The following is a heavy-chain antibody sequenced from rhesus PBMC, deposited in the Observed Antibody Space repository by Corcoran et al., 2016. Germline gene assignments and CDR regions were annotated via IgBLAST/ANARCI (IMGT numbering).Heavy chain of an antibody. CDR2: INGDSGKT. V-gene: IGHV4-80*01. Sequence: QVQLQESGPGLVKPSETLSLTCTVSGASFTSACWSWIRQSPGKGLEWLGEINGDSGKTNYNHSFKSRITISKDASKNQFSLNLNSVTAADTAMYYCTRAPSGWGAAYWGQGVLVTVSS. J-gene: IGHJ4*01. CDR3: TRAPSGWGAAY. D-gene: IGHD2-21*01. CDR1: GASFTSAC.